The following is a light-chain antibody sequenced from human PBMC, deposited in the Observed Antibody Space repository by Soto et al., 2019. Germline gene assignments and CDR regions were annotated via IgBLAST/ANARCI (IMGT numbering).Light chain of an antibody. V-gene: IGKV1-9*01. CDR3: LQHNSYPYT. CDR1: QGISSY. CDR2: AAS. Sequence: DIQMTQSPSTLSASVGDRVTISCRASQGISSYLAWYQHKPGKAPNLLISAASTLQSGVPSRFSGSGSGTEFTLTISSLQPEDFATYYCLQHNSYPYTFGQGTRLEIK. J-gene: IGKJ5*01.